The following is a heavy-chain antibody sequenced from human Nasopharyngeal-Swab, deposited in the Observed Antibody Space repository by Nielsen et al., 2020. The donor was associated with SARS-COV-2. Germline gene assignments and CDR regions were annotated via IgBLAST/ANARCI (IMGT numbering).Heavy chain of an antibody. CDR2: IYYSGST. V-gene: IGHV4-39*01. Sequence: SETLSLTCTVSGGSISSGSYYWSWIRQPAGKGLEWIGSIYYSGSTYYNPSLKSRVTISVDTSKNQFSLKLSSVTAADTAVYYCARSTAYYDILTGYNFDYWGQGTLVTVSS. CDR1: GGSISSGSYY. J-gene: IGHJ4*02. CDR3: ARSTAYYDILTGYNFDY. D-gene: IGHD3-9*01.